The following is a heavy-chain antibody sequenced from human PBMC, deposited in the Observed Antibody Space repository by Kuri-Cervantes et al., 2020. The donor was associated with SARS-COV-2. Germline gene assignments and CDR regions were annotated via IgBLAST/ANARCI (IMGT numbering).Heavy chain of an antibody. CDR3: VVARDYYYGSGSYPSFDY. Sequence: SETLSLTCTVSGGSIRSYYWSWIRQPAGKGLEWIGRIYTSGSTNYNPSLKSRVTMSVDTSKNQFSLKLSSVTAADTAVYYCVVARDYYYGSGSYPSFDYWGQGTLVTVSS. D-gene: IGHD3-10*01. J-gene: IGHJ4*02. V-gene: IGHV4-4*07. CDR2: IYTSGST. CDR1: GGSIRSYY.